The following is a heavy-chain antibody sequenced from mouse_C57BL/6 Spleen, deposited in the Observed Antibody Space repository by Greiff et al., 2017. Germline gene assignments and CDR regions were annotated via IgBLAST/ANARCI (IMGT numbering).Heavy chain of an antibody. CDR2: IDPNSGGT. V-gene: IGHV1-72*01. CDR3: ARSRNYCNYVDWYFDV. Sequence: QVQLQQPGAELVKPGASVKLSCKASGYNFTSYWMHWVKQRPGRGLEWIGRIDPNSGGTKYTAKFQSNATLTVDKPSSTAYMQLSSLPSEDSAVYYCARSRNYCNYVDWYFDVWGTGTTVTVAS. D-gene: IGHD2-1*01. CDR1: GYNFTSYW. J-gene: IGHJ1*03.